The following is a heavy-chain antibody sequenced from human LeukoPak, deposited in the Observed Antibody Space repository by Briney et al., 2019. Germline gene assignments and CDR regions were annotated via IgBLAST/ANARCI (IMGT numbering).Heavy chain of an antibody. D-gene: IGHD1-26*01. CDR2: IYYSGST. V-gene: IGHV4-59*01. J-gene: IGHJ3*02. Sequence: NTSETLSLTCTVSGGSISSYYWSWIRQPPGKGLEWIGYIYYSGSTNYNPSLKSRVTISVDTSKNQFSLKLSSVTAAGTAVYYCARDGWELLLGSFDIWGQGTMVTVSS. CDR3: ARDGWELLLGSFDI. CDR1: GGSISSYY.